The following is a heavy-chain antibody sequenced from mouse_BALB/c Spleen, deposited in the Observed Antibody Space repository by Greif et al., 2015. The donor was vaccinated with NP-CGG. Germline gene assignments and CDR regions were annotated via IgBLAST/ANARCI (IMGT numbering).Heavy chain of an antibody. V-gene: IGHV5-6-5*01. CDR3: ARGQDGYYVYYYAMDY. J-gene: IGHJ4*01. CDR2: ISSGGST. CDR1: GFTFSSYA. Sequence: EVQRVESGGGLVKPGGSLKLSCAASGFTFSSYAMSWVRQTPEKRLEWVASISSGGSTYYPDSVKGRFTISRDNARNILYLQMSSLRSEDTAMYYCARGQDGYYVYYYAMDYWGQGTSVTVSS. D-gene: IGHD2-3*01.